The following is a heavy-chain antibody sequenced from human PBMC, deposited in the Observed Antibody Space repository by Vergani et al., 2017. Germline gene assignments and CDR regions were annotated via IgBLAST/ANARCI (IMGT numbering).Heavy chain of an antibody. Sequence: LVESGGGLVQPGGSLRLSCAASSFSVSSHYMTWVRQAPGKGLEWVSTINIGGRTSYADSVKGRLTLTRDDSKNTLHLQMNSLRPEDTAVYYCTRSECSGTTCYGHYFDLWGHGILVTVSS. D-gene: IGHD2-15*01. J-gene: IGHJ4*01. CDR1: SFSVSSHY. CDR2: INIGGRT. CDR3: TRSECSGTTCYGHYFDL. V-gene: IGHV3-66*02.